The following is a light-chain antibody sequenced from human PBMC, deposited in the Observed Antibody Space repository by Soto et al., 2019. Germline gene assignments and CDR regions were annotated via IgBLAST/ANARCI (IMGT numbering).Light chain of an antibody. CDR3: CSYAGTSTYV. V-gene: IGLV2-23*02. CDR2: EVS. J-gene: IGLJ1*01. Sequence: QSVLTQPASVSGSPGQSITISCTGTSSDVGSCNLVSWYQHHPGKAPKFMIYEVSKRPSGVSNRFSGSKSGNTASLTISGLQAEDGADYYCCSYAGTSTYVFGTGTKVTVL. CDR1: SSDVGSCNL.